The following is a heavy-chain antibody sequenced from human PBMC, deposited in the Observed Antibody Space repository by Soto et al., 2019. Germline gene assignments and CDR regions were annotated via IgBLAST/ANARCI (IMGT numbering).Heavy chain of an antibody. V-gene: IGHV1-18*01. CDR1: GYTFTSYA. J-gene: IGHJ5*02. CDR2: ISVYNGNT. D-gene: IGHD4-17*01. CDR3: ARDSNYRDDYGDYSNWLDP. Sequence: QVQLVQSGAEVKKPGASVKVSCKTSGYTFTSYAISWVRQAPGHGLEWMGWISVYNGNTNYAQKLQGRVTMTTDTFTSTAYMELRSLRSDDTALYYCARDSNYRDDYGDYSNWLDPLGQGTLVTVSS.